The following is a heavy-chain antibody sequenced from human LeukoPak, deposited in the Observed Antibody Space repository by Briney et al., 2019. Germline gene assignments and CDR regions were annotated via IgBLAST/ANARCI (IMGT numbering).Heavy chain of an antibody. J-gene: IGHJ3*02. CDR3: ANGLGRGYSYGGGLVAFDI. CDR2: ISSSGGST. V-gene: IGHV3-23*01. CDR1: GFTFNSYA. D-gene: IGHD5-18*01. Sequence: GGSLRLSCAASGFTFNSYAISWVRQAPGKGLEWVSGISSSGGSTYYADSVKGRFTISRDNSKNTLYLQMNSLRAEDTAVYYCANGLGRGYSYGGGLVAFDIWGQGTMVTVSS.